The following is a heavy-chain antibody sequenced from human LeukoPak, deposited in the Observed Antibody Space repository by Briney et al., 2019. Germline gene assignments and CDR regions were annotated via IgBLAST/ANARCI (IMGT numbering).Heavy chain of an antibody. CDR3: ARENYYDSSGNDAFDV. J-gene: IGHJ3*01. CDR2: IKQDGSEK. Sequence: GGSLRLSCTVSGFTFSTYWMTWVRQAPGKGLEWVANIKQDGSEKYYVDSVKGRFTITRDNAKKALYLEMNSLRVEDTALYYCARENYYDSSGNDAFDVWGQGAMVTVSS. D-gene: IGHD3-22*01. V-gene: IGHV3-7*04. CDR1: GFTFSTYW.